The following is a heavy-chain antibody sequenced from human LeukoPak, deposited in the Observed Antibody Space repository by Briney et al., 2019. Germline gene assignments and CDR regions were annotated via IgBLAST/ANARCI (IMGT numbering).Heavy chain of an antibody. D-gene: IGHD3-3*01. J-gene: IGHJ4*02. V-gene: IGHV1-46*01. CDR3: ARETYDFWSGYYTTTSWLYYFDY. Sequence: GASVKVSCKASGYTFTSYYMHWVRQAPGQGLEWMGIINPSGGSTSYAQKFQGRVTMTRDMSTSTAYMELRSLRSDDTAVYYCARETYDFWSGYYTTTSWLYYFDYWGQGTLVTVSS. CDR2: INPSGGST. CDR1: GYTFTSYY.